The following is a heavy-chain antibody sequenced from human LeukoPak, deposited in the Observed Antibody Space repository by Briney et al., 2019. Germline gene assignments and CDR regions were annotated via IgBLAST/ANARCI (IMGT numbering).Heavy chain of an antibody. CDR3: ARGHYDVLAASYKWTPDY. D-gene: IGHD3-9*01. CDR1: GFTFNTFN. CDR2: ITSGGDYI. J-gene: IGHJ4*02. Sequence: GGSLRLSCAASGFTFNTFNMNWVRQAPGKGLEWVSSITSGGDYIYYADSVKGRFTTSRDNAKNSLSLQLNSLRVEDTAAYYCARGHYDVLAASYKWTPDYWGQGTLVTVSS. V-gene: IGHV3-21*01.